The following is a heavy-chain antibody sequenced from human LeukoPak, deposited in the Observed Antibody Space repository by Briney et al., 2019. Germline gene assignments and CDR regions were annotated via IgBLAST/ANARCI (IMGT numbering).Heavy chain of an antibody. CDR2: INSDGSST. Sequence: GGSLRLSCAASVFTFSNYWMHWVRQAPGKGLVWVSRINSDGSSTTYADSVKGRFTISRDNSKNTLYLQMNSLRAEDTAVYYCVQSSPTIDYWGQGTLVTVSS. CDR3: VQSSPTIDY. J-gene: IGHJ4*02. D-gene: IGHD5-12*01. CDR1: VFTFSNYW. V-gene: IGHV3-74*01.